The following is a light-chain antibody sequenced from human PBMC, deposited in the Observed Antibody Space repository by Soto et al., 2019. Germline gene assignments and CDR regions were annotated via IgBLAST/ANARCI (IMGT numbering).Light chain of an antibody. CDR1: QSVSSSY. CDR3: QQYGSLPWT. Sequence: EIVLTQSPGTLSLSPGERATLSCRASQSVSSSYLAWYQQKLGQAPRLLIYGASSRATGIPDRFSGSGSGTDFTLTISRLAPEDFAVYYCQQYGSLPWTFGQGTKVEIK. J-gene: IGKJ1*01. V-gene: IGKV3-20*01. CDR2: GAS.